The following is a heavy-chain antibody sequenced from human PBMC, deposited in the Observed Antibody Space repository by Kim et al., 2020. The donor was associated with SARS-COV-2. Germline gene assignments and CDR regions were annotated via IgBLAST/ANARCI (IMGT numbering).Heavy chain of an antibody. Sequence: SVKVSCKASGGTFSSYAISWVRQAPGQGLEWMGGIIPIFGTANYAQKFQGRVTITADESTSTAYMELSSLRSEDTAVYYCARSQAAAGPYYYYGMDVWGQGTTVTVSS. CDR1: GGTFSSYA. CDR3: ARSQAAAGPYYYYGMDV. J-gene: IGHJ6*02. D-gene: IGHD6-13*01. V-gene: IGHV1-69*13. CDR2: IIPIFGTA.